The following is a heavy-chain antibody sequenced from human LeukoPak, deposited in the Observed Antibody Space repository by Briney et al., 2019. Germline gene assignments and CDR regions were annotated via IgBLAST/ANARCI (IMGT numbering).Heavy chain of an antibody. CDR2: LYSGGTT. D-gene: IGHD3-10*01. CDR1: GFTVSTNY. CDR3: ARVGDHYHWYLDL. Sequence: GGSLRLSCEASGFTVSTNYMNWVGQAPGKGLEWFSILYSGGTTYYAESVKGRFTVTRDNSKNILYLHINNLTVEDTAVYYCARVGDHYHWYLDLWGRGARVTASS. J-gene: IGHJ2*01. V-gene: IGHV3-53*01.